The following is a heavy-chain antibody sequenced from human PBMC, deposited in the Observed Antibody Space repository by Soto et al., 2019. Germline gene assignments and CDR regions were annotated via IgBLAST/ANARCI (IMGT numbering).Heavy chain of an antibody. V-gene: IGHV3-7*01. CDR1: GFTFSTYW. Sequence: GGSLRLSCAASGFTFSTYWMDWVRQTPGKGLEWVANINQDGSEKNYVDSVKGRFTIYRDNAKNSLYLQMSSLSAEDSALYYCSRSLNSWGQGTLVTVSS. CDR3: SRSLNS. J-gene: IGHJ4*02. CDR2: INQDGSEK.